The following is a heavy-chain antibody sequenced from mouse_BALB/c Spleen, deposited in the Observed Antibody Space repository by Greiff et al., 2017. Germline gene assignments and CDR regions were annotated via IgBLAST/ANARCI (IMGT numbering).Heavy chain of an antibody. D-gene: IGHD3-3*01. J-gene: IGHJ4*01. V-gene: IGHV14-4*02. CDR3: KRGQGYAMDY. CDR2: IDPENGDT. Sequence: VQLQQSGAELVRSGASVKLSCTASGFNIKDYYMHWVKQRPEQGLEWIGWIDPENGDTEYAPKFQGKATMTADTSSNTAYLQLSSLTSEDTAVYYCKRGQGYAMDYWGQGTTVTVSS. CDR1: GFNIKDYY.